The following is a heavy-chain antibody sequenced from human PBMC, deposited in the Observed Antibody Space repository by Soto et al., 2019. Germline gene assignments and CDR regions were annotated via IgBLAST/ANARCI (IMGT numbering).Heavy chain of an antibody. D-gene: IGHD6-19*01. CDR1: GGSFSGYY. CDR3: ARGREQWLVDAFDI. CDR2: INPSGST. Sequence: QVQLQQWGAGLLKSSETLSLTCAVYGGSFSGYYWSWIRQPPEKGLEWIGEINPSGSTKFNPSLNSRVTISVDTSRNQFSLKLSSVTAADTAVYYCARGREQWLVDAFDIWGQGTMVTVSS. J-gene: IGHJ3*02. V-gene: IGHV4-34*01.